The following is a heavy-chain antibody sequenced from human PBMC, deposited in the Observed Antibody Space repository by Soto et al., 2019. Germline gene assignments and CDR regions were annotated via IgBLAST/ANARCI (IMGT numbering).Heavy chain of an antibody. CDR2: ISGSGGST. J-gene: IGHJ3*02. CDR3: AKDPLGYCSGGSCSDI. D-gene: IGHD2-15*01. V-gene: IGHV3-23*01. CDR1: GFTFSSYA. Sequence: GGSLRLSCAASGFTFSSYAMSWVRQAPGKGLEWVSAISGSGGSTYYADSVKGRFTISRDNSKNTLYLQMNSLRAEDTAVYYCAKDPLGYCSGGSCSDIWGQGTMVTVSS.